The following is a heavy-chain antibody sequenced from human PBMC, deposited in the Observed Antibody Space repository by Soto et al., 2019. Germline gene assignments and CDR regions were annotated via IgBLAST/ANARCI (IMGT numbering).Heavy chain of an antibody. J-gene: IGHJ5*02. CDR2: ISHDGSEK. CDR3: XXXVGGVKAIGAXXXXXXP. Sequence: QVQLVESGGGVVQPGDSLRLSCAASGFMFSGYGMHWIRQAPGKGLEWVAVISHDGSEKYYGDSVKGRCTVSRDNSNNTLXXXXXXXRAEDTAXXXXXXXVGGVKAIGAXXXXXXPWGQ. V-gene: IGHV3-30*03. CDR1: GFMFSGYG. D-gene: IGHD3-3*01.